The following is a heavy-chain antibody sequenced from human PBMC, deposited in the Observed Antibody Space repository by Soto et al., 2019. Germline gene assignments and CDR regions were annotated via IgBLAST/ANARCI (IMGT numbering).Heavy chain of an antibody. J-gene: IGHJ6*02. CDR2: ISGYNGNT. Sequence: QVQVVQSVDEVKKPGASVKVSCKASGYTFTNYGFSWVRQAPGQGLEWMGWISGYNGNTKYAEKFQGRVTMTTDTSTSTAHMELRSQRSDDTAVYYCAREGQAPYYYYGMDVWGQGTAVTVSS. CDR3: AREGQAPYYYYGMDV. CDR1: GYTFTNYG. V-gene: IGHV1-18*01.